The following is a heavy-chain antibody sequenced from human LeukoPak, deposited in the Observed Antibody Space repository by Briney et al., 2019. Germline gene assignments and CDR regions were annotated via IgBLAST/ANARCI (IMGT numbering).Heavy chain of an antibody. D-gene: IGHD4-17*01. J-gene: IGHJ2*01. V-gene: IGHV4-39*01. CDR2: IYYSGTT. CDR3: VRQTTARPNSWYFDL. CDR1: GGSISSSTCY. Sequence: ASETLSLTCTVSGGSISSSTCYWGWIRQPPGEGLKWIGSIYYSGTTYYNPSLKSRVTISVDTSKNQFSLKLSSVTASDTAVYYCVRQTTARPNSWYFDLWGRGTLVTASS.